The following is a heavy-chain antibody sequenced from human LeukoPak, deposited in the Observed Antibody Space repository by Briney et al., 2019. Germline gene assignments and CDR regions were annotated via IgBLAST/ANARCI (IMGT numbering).Heavy chain of an antibody. CDR1: GGSFRNYY. V-gene: IGHV4-34*01. CDR2: NNHSGSI. D-gene: IGHD3-10*01. Sequence: SETLSLTCAVYGGSFRNYYWSGIRQPPGEGPEWIWENNHSGSIMHTTSLESRVNISMDTSKNQFSLRLTSVTAADTAVYYCARSRHYYGSGSYQYWGQGTLVTVSS. J-gene: IGHJ4*02. CDR3: ARSRHYYGSGSYQY.